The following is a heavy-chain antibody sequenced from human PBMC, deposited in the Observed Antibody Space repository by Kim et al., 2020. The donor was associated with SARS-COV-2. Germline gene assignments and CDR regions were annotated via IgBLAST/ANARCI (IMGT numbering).Heavy chain of an antibody. Sequence: GGSLRLSCTASGVSFTTYRMHWVRQVPGKGLQWVSRLNNGGTSSTYADSVKGRFAISRDNLKTSLYLRMNSLRAEDTAVYYCARGRVTARLLDYW. J-gene: IGHJ4*01. V-gene: IGHV3-74*01. CDR2: LNNGGTSS. CDR3: ARGRVTARLLDY. CDR1: GVSFTTYR. D-gene: IGHD2-21*02.